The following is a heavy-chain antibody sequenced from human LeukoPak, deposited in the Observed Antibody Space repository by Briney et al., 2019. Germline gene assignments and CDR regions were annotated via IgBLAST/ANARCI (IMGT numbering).Heavy chain of an antibody. CDR2: IWYDGSNK. CDR1: GFTFSSYG. Sequence: GGSLRLSCAASGFTFSSYGMHWVRQAPGKGLEWVAVIWYDGSNKYYADSVKGRFTISRDNSKNTLYLQMNSLRAEDTAVYYCAEDQYIGEWFDPWGQGTLVTVSS. V-gene: IGHV3-33*06. D-gene: IGHD3-10*01. CDR3: AEDQYIGEWFDP. J-gene: IGHJ5*02.